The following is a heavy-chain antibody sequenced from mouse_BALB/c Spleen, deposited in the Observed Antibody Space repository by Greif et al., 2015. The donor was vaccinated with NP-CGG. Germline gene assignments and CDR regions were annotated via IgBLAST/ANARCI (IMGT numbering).Heavy chain of an antibody. CDR3: EIYDGYDYYAMDY. J-gene: IGHJ4*01. Sequence: QVQLQQSGAELMKTGASEKLSCKASGYTFTSYRMHWVKQRPGQGLEWIGEINPSNGRTNYNERFKTKATLTVDKSASTACMQLSSLTYEDSAVYYAEIYDGYDYYAMDYWGQVTAVAVSS. D-gene: IGHD2-3*01. CDR1: GYTFTSYR. V-gene: IGHV1S81*02. CDR2: INPSNGRT.